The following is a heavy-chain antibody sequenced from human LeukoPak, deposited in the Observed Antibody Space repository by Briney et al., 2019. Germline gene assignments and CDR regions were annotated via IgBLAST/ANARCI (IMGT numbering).Heavy chain of an antibody. Sequence: GGSLRLSCAASGFTVSSNCMTWVRQAPGKGLEWVSVILGDENRFYADSVKGRFTISRDNSKNTVYLHMNSLRAHDTAVYYCAGYRYGYSRFDSWGQGTLVTVSS. V-gene: IGHV3-53*01. CDR2: ILGDENR. D-gene: IGHD5-18*01. CDR3: AGYRYGYSRFDS. CDR1: GFTVSSNC. J-gene: IGHJ4*02.